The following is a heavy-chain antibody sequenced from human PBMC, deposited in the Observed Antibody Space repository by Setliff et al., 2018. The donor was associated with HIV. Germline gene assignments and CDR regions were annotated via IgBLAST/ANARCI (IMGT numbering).Heavy chain of an antibody. J-gene: IGHJ4*02. Sequence: GASVKVSCKASGGTFSSYAISWVRQAPGQGLEWMGGIIPIFGTTKYAQKFQGRVTITTDESTSTAYMELRSLRSDDTAVYYCARVRVGATPLDYWGQGTLVTVSS. CDR1: GGTFSSYA. CDR3: ARVRVGATPLDY. V-gene: IGHV1-69*05. D-gene: IGHD1-26*01. CDR2: IIPIFGTT.